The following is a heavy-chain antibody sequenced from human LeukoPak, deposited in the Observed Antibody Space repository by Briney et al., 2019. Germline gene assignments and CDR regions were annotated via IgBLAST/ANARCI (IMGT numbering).Heavy chain of an antibody. J-gene: IGHJ4*02. Sequence: GGSLRLSCAASGFIFSDYGMHWVRQAPGQGLEWVSFIRYDGSNKYYAESVKGRFTISRDNSKNTLYLQMGSLRAEDMAVYYCAREASRIAAAGPHFDYWGQGTLVTVSS. V-gene: IGHV3-30*02. CDR3: AREASRIAAAGPHFDY. D-gene: IGHD6-13*01. CDR2: IRYDGSNK. CDR1: GFIFSDYG.